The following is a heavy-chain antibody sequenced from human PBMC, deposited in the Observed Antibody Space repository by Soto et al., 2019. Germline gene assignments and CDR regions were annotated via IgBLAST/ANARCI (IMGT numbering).Heavy chain of an antibody. V-gene: IGHV4-59*01. D-gene: IGHD4-17*01. Sequence: SETLSLTCTVSGGSIDNFYWSWIRQPPGKGLEWIGHIYSSGSTKYNPSLKSRVTISVDRSKNQFSLKLNSVTAADTAVYFCARDYPYFTVTTSGGMDVWGQGTTVTVSS. CDR3: ARDYPYFTVTTSGGMDV. CDR1: GGSIDNFY. CDR2: IYSSGST. J-gene: IGHJ6*02.